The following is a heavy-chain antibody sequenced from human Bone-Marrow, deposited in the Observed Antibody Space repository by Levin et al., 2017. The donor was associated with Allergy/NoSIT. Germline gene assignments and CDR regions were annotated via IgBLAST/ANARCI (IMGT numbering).Heavy chain of an antibody. CDR3: ADLYCSSGTCFFDY. V-gene: IGHV3-48*03. J-gene: IGHJ4*02. CDR1: SEMFRNYE. Sequence: LAGGSLRLSCVGSSEMFRNYEMTWVRLVPGKGLEWISYMGARGSLSYADSVKGRFTVSRDNDKNTLYLHMNRLRVDDTALYYCADLYCSSGTCFFDYWGRGTQVTVSS. D-gene: IGHD2-15*01. CDR2: MGARGSL.